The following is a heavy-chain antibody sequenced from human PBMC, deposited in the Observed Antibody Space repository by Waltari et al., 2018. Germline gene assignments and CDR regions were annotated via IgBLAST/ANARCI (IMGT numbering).Heavy chain of an antibody. CDR1: GFIFRSCG. V-gene: IGHV3-30*03. Sequence: QEQLVESGGGVVQPGRSMRLSWAASGFIFRSCGLHWVRQTPGKGLEWVSFISFDGDNKYYADSVKGRFTISRDNFNNMLYMQMNSLRAEDTADYYCARDLLGWELRSPLEIWGQGTMVTVSS. D-gene: IGHD1-26*01. CDR2: ISFDGDNK. CDR3: ARDLLGWELRSPLEI. J-gene: IGHJ3*02.